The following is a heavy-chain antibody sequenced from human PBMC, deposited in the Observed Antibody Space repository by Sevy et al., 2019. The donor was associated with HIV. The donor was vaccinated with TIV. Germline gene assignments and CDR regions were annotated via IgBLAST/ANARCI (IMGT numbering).Heavy chain of an antibody. V-gene: IGHV1-69*06. CDR3: ARGGMLLTAVPLEPFFDF. J-gene: IGHJ4*02. Sequence: ASVKVSCKASGGTFNSYAFSWVRQAPGQGLEWMGGVIPVYGTTNYAQKLQARVTIYADKSTTTAYLELSSLTSDDTAVYYCARGGMLLTAVPLEPFFDFWGQGTLVTVSS. D-gene: IGHD2-21*02. CDR1: GGTFNSYA. CDR2: VIPVYGTT.